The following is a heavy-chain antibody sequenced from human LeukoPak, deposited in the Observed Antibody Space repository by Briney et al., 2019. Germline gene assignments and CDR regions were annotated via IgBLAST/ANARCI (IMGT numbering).Heavy chain of an antibody. CDR1: GFTFSSYA. J-gene: IGHJ4*02. D-gene: IGHD3-22*01. CDR2: ISGSGGST. V-gene: IGHV3-23*01. CDR3: AREAYYYDSSGYYSCYFDY. Sequence: GGSLRLSCAASGFTFSSYAMSWVRQAPGKGLEWVSAISGSGGSTYYADSVKGRFTISRDNSKNTLYLQMNSLRAEDTAVYYCAREAYYYDSSGYYSCYFDYWGQGTLVTVSS.